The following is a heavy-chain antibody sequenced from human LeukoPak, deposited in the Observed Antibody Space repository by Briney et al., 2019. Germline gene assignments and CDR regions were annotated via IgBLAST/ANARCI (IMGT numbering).Heavy chain of an antibody. CDR3: ARRRMSGTNNWFDP. V-gene: IGHV1-8*01. Sequence: GASVKVSCKASGYTFTSCDINWVRQATGQGLEWRGWMNPDSGNTGYAQKFQGRVTMTRNTAISTAYMELSSRRSEDTAVYYCARRRMSGTNNWFDPWGQGTLVTVSS. J-gene: IGHJ5*02. CDR2: MNPDSGNT. D-gene: IGHD1-1*01. CDR1: GYTFTSCD.